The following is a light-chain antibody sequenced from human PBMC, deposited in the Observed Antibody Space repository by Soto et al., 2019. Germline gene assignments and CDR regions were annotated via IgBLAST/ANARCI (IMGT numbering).Light chain of an antibody. CDR1: QSIGTW. J-gene: IGKJ1*01. CDR3: QQYRDSSGS. V-gene: IGKV1-5*01. Sequence: DIQVTQSPSTLSASVGDRVTITCGASQSIGTWLAWYQQKPGKAPKLLIFDASTLESGVPSRYSGSGSGTDFTLTMSSLQPDDFATYYCQQYRDSSGSCGQGTMVEIK. CDR2: DAS.